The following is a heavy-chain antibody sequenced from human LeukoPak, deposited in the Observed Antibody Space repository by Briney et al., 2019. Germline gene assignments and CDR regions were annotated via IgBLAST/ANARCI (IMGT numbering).Heavy chain of an antibody. CDR2: IIPILGIA. CDR1: GGTFSSYA. Sequence: GASVKVSCKASGGTFSSYAISWVRQAPGQGLEWMGRIIPILGIANYAQKFQGRVTITADKSTSTAYMELSSLRSEDTAVYYCARGGVPGQQLDYWGPGTLVTVSS. J-gene: IGHJ4*02. CDR3: ARGGVPGQQLDY. V-gene: IGHV1-69*04. D-gene: IGHD6-13*01.